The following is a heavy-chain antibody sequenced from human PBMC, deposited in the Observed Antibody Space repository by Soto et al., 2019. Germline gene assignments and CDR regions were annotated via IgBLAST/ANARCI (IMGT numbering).Heavy chain of an antibody. CDR2: ISYDGINK. J-gene: IGHJ5*01. D-gene: IGHD3-10*02. CDR3: VRDVGLGSGNHYWFAS. Sequence: GGSLRLSCAASGFTFNSYAMHWVRQAPGKGLEWVALISYDGINKYYADSVKGRFTISRDNSKNTLYLQMNSLRAEDTAVYYCVRDVGLGSGNHYWFASWGRGTLVTVSS. CDR1: GFTFNSYA. V-gene: IGHV3-30-3*01.